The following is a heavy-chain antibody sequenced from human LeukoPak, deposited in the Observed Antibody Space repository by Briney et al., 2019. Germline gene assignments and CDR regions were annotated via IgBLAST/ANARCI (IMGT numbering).Heavy chain of an antibody. Sequence: QPGGSLRLSCAASGFTFSNYWMSWVRQAPGKGLEWVSYISSSSSTIYYADSVKGRFTISRDNAKNSLYLQMNSLRAEDTAVYYCARDQPDYYDSSGYYLDWGQGTLVTVSS. J-gene: IGHJ4*02. CDR2: ISSSSSTI. V-gene: IGHV3-48*04. CDR1: GFTFSNYW. D-gene: IGHD3-22*01. CDR3: ARDQPDYYDSSGYYLD.